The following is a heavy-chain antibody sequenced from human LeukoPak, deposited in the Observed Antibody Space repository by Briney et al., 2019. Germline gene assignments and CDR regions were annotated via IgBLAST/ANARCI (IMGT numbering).Heavy chain of an antibody. J-gene: IGHJ5*02. D-gene: IGHD2-21*02. CDR2: ISAYNGNT. Sequence: ASVKVSCKASGYTFTSYGISWVRQAPGQGLEWMGWISAYNGNTNYAQKLQGRVTMTTDTSTSTAYMELRSLRSDDTAVYYCARVDCGGDCYVLSLLFRSWFDPWGQGTLVTVSP. CDR1: GYTFTSYG. V-gene: IGHV1-18*01. CDR3: ARVDCGGDCYVLSLLFRSWFDP.